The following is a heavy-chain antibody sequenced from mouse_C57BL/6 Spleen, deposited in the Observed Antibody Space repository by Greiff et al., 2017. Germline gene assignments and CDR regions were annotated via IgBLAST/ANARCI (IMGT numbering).Heavy chain of an antibody. CDR1: GFTFSSYG. CDR2: ISSGGSYT. V-gene: IGHV5-6*01. CDR3: ARLTDYYAMDY. Sequence: EVQGVESGGDLVKPGGSLKLSCAASGFTFSSYGMSWVRQTPDKRLEWVATISSGGSYTYYPDSVKGRFTISRDNAKNTLYLQMSSLKSEDTAMYYCARLTDYYAMDYWGQGTSVTVSS. J-gene: IGHJ4*01.